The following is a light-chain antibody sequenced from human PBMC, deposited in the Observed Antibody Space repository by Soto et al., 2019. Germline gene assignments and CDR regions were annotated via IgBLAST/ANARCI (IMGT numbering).Light chain of an antibody. CDR1: SSNIGAGYD. CDR3: QSYDSSLSVV. V-gene: IGLV1-40*03. CDR2: GNT. Sequence: QAVVTQPPSVSGAPGQRVTISCTGSSSNIGAGYDVHWYQQLPGTAPKLLIHGNTNRPSGVPDRFSGSKSGASASLAITGLQADDEADYYCQSYDSSLSVVFGGGTQLTVL. J-gene: IGLJ2*01.